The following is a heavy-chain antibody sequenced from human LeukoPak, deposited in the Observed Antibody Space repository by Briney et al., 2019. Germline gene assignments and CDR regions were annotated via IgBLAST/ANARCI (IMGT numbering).Heavy chain of an antibody. CDR3: ATSHSSSWYAFYYYYMDV. D-gene: IGHD6-13*01. V-gene: IGHV3-21*01. J-gene: IGHJ6*03. CDR2: ISSSSSYI. CDR1: GFTSRSYS. Sequence: PGGSLRLSCAASGFTSRSYSMTWVRQAPGKGLEGVTSISSSSSYIYYADSVNGRFTISRNNAKHSLYLQMNSLRAEDTAVYYCATSHSSSWYAFYYYYMDVWGKGTTVTVSS.